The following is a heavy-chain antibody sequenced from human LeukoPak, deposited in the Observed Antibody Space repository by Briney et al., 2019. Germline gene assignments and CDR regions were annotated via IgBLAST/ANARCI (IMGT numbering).Heavy chain of an antibody. V-gene: IGHV3-48*03. CDR3: AELGITMIGGV. Sequence: GGSLRLSCAASGFTFSSYAMNWVRQAPGKGLGWVSYISSSGSTIYYADSVKGRFTISRDNAKNSLYLQMNSLRAEDTAVYYCAELGITMIGGVWGKGTTVTISS. D-gene: IGHD3-10*02. CDR1: GFTFSSYA. J-gene: IGHJ6*04. CDR2: ISSSGSTI.